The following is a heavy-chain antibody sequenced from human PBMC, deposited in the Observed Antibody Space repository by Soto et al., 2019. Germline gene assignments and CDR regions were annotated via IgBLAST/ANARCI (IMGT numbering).Heavy chain of an antibody. J-gene: IGHJ6*02. CDR3: ARDLFDGTTNYYYYGMDV. D-gene: IGHD2-2*01. V-gene: IGHV1-46*01. Sequence: GASVKVSCKASGYTFTSYYMHWVRQAPGQGLEWMGIINPSGGSTSYAQKFQGRVTMTRDTSTSTVYMELSSLRSEDTAVYYCARDLFDGTTNYYYYGMDVWGQGTTVTVSS. CDR2: INPSGGST. CDR1: GYTFTSYY.